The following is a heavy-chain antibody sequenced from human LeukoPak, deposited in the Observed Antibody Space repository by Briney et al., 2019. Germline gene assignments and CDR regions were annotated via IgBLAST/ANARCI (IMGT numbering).Heavy chain of an antibody. Sequence: PGGSLRLSCAASGFTFDDYAMHWVRQAPGKGLEWVSGISWNSGSIGYADSVKGRFTISRDNAKNSLYLQMNSLRAEDTALYYCAKDIGRNWGALDYWGQGTLVTVSS. CDR1: GFTFDDYA. CDR3: AKDIGRNWGALDY. D-gene: IGHD7-27*01. V-gene: IGHV3-9*01. J-gene: IGHJ4*02. CDR2: ISWNSGSI.